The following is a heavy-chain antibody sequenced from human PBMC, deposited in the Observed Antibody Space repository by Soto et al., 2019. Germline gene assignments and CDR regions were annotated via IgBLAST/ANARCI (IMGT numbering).Heavy chain of an antibody. CDR2: ISGYNGDT. V-gene: IGHV1-18*01. CDR1: GYTFSRYG. Sequence: QGQLVQSGPEVKKSGASVKVSCKASGYTFSRYGISWVRQAPGQGLEWMGWISGYNGDTKYAQKVQGRVTMTIDTXXXXXXXXXXXXXXXXXXXXXXXXXXQXPYXXXGMDVWGQGTTVTVSS. CDR3: XXXXQXPYXXXGMDV. J-gene: IGHJ6*02.